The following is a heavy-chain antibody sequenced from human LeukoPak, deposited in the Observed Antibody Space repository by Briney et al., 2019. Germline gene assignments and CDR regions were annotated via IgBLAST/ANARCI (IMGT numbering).Heavy chain of an antibody. CDR3: ARGGGMGYYYYYMDV. CDR2: IYYSGST. CDR1: GGSISSYY. Sequence: SETLSLTCTVFGGSISSYYWSWIRQPPGKGLEWIGYIYYSGSTNYNPSLKSRVTISVDTSKNQFSLKLSSVTAADTAVYYCARGGGMGYYYYYMDVWGKGTTVTVSS. D-gene: IGHD1-26*01. J-gene: IGHJ6*03. V-gene: IGHV4-59*01.